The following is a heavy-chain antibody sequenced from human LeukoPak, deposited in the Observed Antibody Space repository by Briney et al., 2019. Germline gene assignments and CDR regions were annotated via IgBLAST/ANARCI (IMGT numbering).Heavy chain of an antibody. D-gene: IGHD1-26*01. CDR1: GFTFSDYW. J-gene: IGHJ4*02. Sequence: PGGSLRLSCAPSGFTFSDYWMSWVRQAPGKGLEWVANIKQDGNEIYYVDSVKGRFTISRDNAKNSLYLQMNSLRAEDTAVYYCARVEGRARLTYWGQGTLVTVSS. CDR2: IKQDGNEI. V-gene: IGHV3-7*01. CDR3: ARVEGRARLTY.